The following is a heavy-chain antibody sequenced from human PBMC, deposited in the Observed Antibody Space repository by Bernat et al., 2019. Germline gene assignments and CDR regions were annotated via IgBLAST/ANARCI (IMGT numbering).Heavy chain of an antibody. J-gene: IGHJ4*02. CDR3: ARGWDYDFWSGYYLGY. D-gene: IGHD3-3*01. Sequence: EVQLVESGGGLVKPGGSLRLSCAASGFTFSNHSMNWVRQAPGKGLEWVSSISSSGSYIYYADSLKGRFTISRDNAKNSLYLQMNSLRAEDTAVYYCARGWDYDFWSGYYLGYWGQGTLVTVSS. CDR2: ISSSGSYI. V-gene: IGHV3-21*01. CDR1: GFTFSNHS.